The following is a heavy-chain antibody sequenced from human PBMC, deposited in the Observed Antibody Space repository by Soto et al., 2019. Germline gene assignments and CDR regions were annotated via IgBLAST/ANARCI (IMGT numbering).Heavy chain of an antibody. CDR3: AKVKIPRVVVAATYYYFDY. J-gene: IGHJ4*02. D-gene: IGHD2-15*01. CDR1: GFTFSSYA. V-gene: IGHV3-23*01. CDR2: ISGSGGST. Sequence: PGGSLRLSCAASGFTFSSYAMSWVRQAPGKGLEWVSAISGSGGSTYYADSVKGRFTISRDNSKNTLYLQMNSLRAEDTAVYYCAKVKIPRVVVAATYYYFDYWGQGTLVTVSS.